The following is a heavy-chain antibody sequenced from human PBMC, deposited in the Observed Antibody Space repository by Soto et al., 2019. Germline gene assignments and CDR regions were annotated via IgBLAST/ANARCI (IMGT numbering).Heavy chain of an antibody. Sequence: LSLSCVVSGFTLSSLAMTGVRQAPGKGLEWVSSISGGGEITHCPDSVRGRFTISRDNSKNTLYVQMDSLRAGDTALYSCAKAGDYFGSGTYSRCGSWG. D-gene: IGHD3-10*01. CDR2: ISGGGEIT. J-gene: IGHJ5*01. CDR3: AKAGDYFGSGTYSRCGS. CDR1: GFTLSSLA. V-gene: IGHV3-23*01.